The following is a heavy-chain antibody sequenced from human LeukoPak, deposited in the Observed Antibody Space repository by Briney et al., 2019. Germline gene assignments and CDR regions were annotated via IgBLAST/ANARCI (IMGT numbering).Heavy chain of an antibody. J-gene: IGHJ4*02. Sequence: GASVKVSCKASGYTFTSHGLSWARQAPGQGLEWMRWISAYNGNTNYAQKFQGRVTMTTDTSTSTAYMELRSLRSDDTAVYYCARDYVVVPTAPCGYWGQGTLVTVSS. D-gene: IGHD2-2*01. CDR3: ARDYVVVPTAPCGY. CDR2: ISAYNGNT. CDR1: GYTFTSHG. V-gene: IGHV1-18*01.